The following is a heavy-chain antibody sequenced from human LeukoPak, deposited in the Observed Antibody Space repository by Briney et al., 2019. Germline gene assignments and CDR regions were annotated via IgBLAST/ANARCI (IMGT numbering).Heavy chain of an antibody. CDR3: VRSGGY. D-gene: IGHD1-26*01. CDR2: IITTSSTT. J-gene: IGHJ4*02. V-gene: IGHV3-48*01. CDR1: GFTFSRYS. Sequence: PGGSLRLSCEASGFTFSRYSMNWVRQAPGRGLEWVSYIITTSSTTQYADSVKGRFTISRDYAGNSLCLQMNSLRAEDTAIYYCVRSGGYWGQGTLVTVSS.